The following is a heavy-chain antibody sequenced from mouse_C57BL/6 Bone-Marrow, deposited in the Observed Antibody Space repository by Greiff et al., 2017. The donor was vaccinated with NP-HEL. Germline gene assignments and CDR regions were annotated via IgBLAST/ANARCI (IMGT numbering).Heavy chain of an antibody. CDR2: IWRGGST. D-gene: IGHD1-1*01. CDR3: AKKGGSRGAMDY. CDR1: GFSLTSYG. V-gene: IGHV2-5*01. J-gene: IGHJ4*01. Sequence: VKLQQSGPGLVQPSQSLSITCTVSGFSLTSYGVHWVRQSPGKGLEWLGVIWRGGSTDYNAAFMSRLSITKDNSKSQVFFKMNSLQADDTAIYYCAKKGGSRGAMDYWGQGTSVTVSS.